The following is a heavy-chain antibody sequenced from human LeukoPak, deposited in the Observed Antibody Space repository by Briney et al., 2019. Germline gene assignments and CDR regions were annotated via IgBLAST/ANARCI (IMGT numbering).Heavy chain of an antibody. V-gene: IGHV3-64D*06. Sequence: GGSLRLSCSASGFPFSSYAMHWVRQAPGKGLEYVSAISSNGGSTYYADSVKGRFTISRDNSKNTLYLQMSSLRPEDTAVYYCVKGIVVVTARAFDYWGQGTLVTVSS. D-gene: IGHD2-21*02. CDR3: VKGIVVVTARAFDY. CDR2: ISSNGGST. J-gene: IGHJ4*02. CDR1: GFPFSSYA.